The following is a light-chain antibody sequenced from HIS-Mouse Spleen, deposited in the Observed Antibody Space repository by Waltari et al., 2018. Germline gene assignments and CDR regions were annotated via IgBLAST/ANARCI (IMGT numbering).Light chain of an antibody. J-gene: IGKJ1*01. CDR3: MQALQTWT. CDR2: LGS. CDR1: QSPLHSNGYNY. Sequence: DIVMTQCPLSLPVTPGEPASISCRSSQSPLHSNGYNYLDWYLQKPGQSPQLLIYLGSNRASGVPDRFSGSGSGTDFTLKISRVEAEDVGVYYCMQALQTWTFGQGTKVEIK. V-gene: IGKV2-28*01.